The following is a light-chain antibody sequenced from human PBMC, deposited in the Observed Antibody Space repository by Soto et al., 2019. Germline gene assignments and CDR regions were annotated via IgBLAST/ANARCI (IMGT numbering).Light chain of an antibody. CDR2: KVS. V-gene: IGKV2-30*01. CDR1: QILVSSDGNTY. Sequence: DVVMTQSPLFLPVTLGQPASISCSSVQILVSSDGNTYLNWFHHRPGQSPRRLIYKVSNRDSGVPARFSGSGSGTDFALKISRVEAEDVGVYYCMQGTHWPITFGQGTRLEIK. CDR3: MQGTHWPIT. J-gene: IGKJ5*01.